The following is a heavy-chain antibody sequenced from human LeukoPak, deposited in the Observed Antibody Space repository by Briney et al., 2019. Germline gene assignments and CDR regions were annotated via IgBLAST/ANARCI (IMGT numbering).Heavy chain of an antibody. V-gene: IGHV1-18*01. J-gene: IGHJ4*02. CDR2: ISAYNGNT. CDR1: GYTFTSYG. Sequence: GAAVKVSCKASGYTFTSYGISWVRQAPGQGLEWMGWISAYNGNTNYAQKLQGRVTMTTDTSTSTAYIELRSLRSDDTAVYYCARSSGYYYVQLSYWGQGTLVTVSS. D-gene: IGHD3-22*01. CDR3: ARSSGYYYVQLSY.